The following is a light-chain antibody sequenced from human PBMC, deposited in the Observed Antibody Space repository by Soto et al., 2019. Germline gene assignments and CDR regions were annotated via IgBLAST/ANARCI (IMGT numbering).Light chain of an antibody. CDR2: DAN. CDR3: CSYAGNYTYV. CDR1: SSDVDNYNN. J-gene: IGLJ1*01. V-gene: IGLV2-11*01. Sequence: QSALTQPRSVSGSPGQSVTISCTRTSSDVDNYNNVSWYQQHPGKAPKLLIYDANKRPSGVPDRFSGSKSGNTASLTISGLQAEDEADYYCCSYAGNYTYVFGTGTKVTVL.